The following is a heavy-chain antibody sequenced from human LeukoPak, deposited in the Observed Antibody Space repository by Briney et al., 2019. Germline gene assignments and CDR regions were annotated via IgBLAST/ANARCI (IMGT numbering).Heavy chain of an antibody. D-gene: IGHD1-26*01. Sequence: FGPTLVNPSQTLTLTCPFSGFSLSTSGMCVSWIRHPPGKALEWLALLDWDDDKYYSTSLKTRLTICKDTSKNHVVLTMTNMDPVDTATYYCARSPYSGSYGLDYRGQGTLVTVSS. J-gene: IGHJ4*02. CDR2: LDWDDDK. V-gene: IGHV2-70*01. CDR3: ARSPYSGSYGLDY. CDR1: GFSLSTSGMC.